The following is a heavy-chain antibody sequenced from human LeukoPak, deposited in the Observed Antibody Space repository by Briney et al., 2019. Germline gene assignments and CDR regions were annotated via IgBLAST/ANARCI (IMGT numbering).Heavy chain of an antibody. J-gene: IGHJ5*02. V-gene: IGHV4-30-4*01. CDR2: IYYSGST. CDR3: ARDHPRGVRGVKFDP. Sequence: SETLSLTCTVSGGSLSSGDYYWSWIRQPPGTGLEWIGYIYYSGSTYYNPSLKSRVTISVDTSKNQFSLKLSSVTAADTAVYYCARDHPRGVRGVKFDPWGQGTLVTVPS. D-gene: IGHD3-10*01. CDR1: GGSLSSGDYY.